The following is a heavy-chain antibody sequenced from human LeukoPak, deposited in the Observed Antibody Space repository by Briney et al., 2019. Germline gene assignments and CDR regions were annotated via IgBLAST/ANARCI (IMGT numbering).Heavy chain of an antibody. CDR1: GYTFTGYY. CDR3: ARGHRKPTGGY. CDR2: INPNSGGT. J-gene: IGHJ4*02. Sequence: ASVTVSRTASGYTFTGYYMHWVRQARGQGIEWMGWINPNSGGTNYAQKFQGRVTMTRDTSISTAYMELSRLRSDDTAVYYCARGHRKPTGGYWGQGTLVTVSS. D-gene: IGHD4-17*01. V-gene: IGHV1-2*02.